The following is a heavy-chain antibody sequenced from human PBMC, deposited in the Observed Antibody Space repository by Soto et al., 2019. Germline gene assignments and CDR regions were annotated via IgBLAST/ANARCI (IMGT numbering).Heavy chain of an antibody. V-gene: IGHV4-4*02. Sequence: SETLSLTCTVSSGSITSEQRWSWVRQPPGKGLEWIGEINHSGSTNYNPSLKSRVTISVDTSKNQFSLKLSSVTAADTAVYYCARGSTGYSSSWYPYYYYGMDVWGQGTTVTVSS. D-gene: IGHD6-13*01. J-gene: IGHJ6*02. CDR2: INHSGST. CDR3: ARGSTGYSSSWYPYYYYGMDV. CDR1: SGSITSEQR.